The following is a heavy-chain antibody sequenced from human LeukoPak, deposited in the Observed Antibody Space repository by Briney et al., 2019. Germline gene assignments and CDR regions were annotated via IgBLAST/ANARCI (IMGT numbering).Heavy chain of an antibody. J-gene: IGHJ2*01. V-gene: IGHV4-59*01. Sequence: SETLSLTCTVSGGSISNYCWSWIRQPPGKGLEWIGFIYYSGSTNFNPSLKSRVTISSDTSKNQFSLKLSSVTAADTAVYYCARAVTAYWYFDLWGRGALVTVSS. CDR3: ARAVTAYWYFDL. D-gene: IGHD2-21*02. CDR1: GGSISNYC. CDR2: IYYSGST.